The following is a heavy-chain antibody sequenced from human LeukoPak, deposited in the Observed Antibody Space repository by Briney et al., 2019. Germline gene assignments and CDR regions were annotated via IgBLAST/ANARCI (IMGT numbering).Heavy chain of an antibody. CDR1: GFTFSSYE. Sequence: GGSLRLSCAASGFTFSSYEMNWVRQAPGKGLEWVSYISSSGSTIYYADSVKGRFTISRDNAKNSLYLQMNSLRAKDTAVYYCAREGHTYYYDSSGYVDYWGQGTLVTVSS. J-gene: IGHJ4*02. D-gene: IGHD3-22*01. CDR2: ISSSGSTI. CDR3: AREGHTYYYDSSGYVDY. V-gene: IGHV3-48*03.